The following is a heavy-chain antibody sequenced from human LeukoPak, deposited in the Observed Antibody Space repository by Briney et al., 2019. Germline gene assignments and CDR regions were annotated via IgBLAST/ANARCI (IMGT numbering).Heavy chain of an antibody. D-gene: IGHD6-13*01. CDR3: ARGGSWYLSF. CDR1: GGSVSSSNW. J-gene: IGHJ4*02. V-gene: IGHV4-4*03. CDR2: ISYSGST. Sequence: PETLSLTCAVSGGSVSSSNWWSWVRQPPGKGLEWIGEISYSGSTNYNPSLKSRVTVSVDKSKNQLSLELSSVTAADTAVSYCARGGSWYLSFWGQGTLVTVSS.